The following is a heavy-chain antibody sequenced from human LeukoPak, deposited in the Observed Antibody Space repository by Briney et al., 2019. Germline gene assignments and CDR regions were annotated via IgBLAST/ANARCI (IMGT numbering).Heavy chain of an antibody. CDR3: ATSLNYDSSGYLFDY. V-gene: IGHV1-18*01. Sequence: ASVKVSCKASGYTFTSYGISWVRQAPGQGLEWMGWISAYNGNTNYAQKLQGRVTMTTDTSTSTAYMELRSLRSDDTAVYYCATSLNYDSSGYLFDYWGQGTLVTVSS. CDR2: ISAYNGNT. J-gene: IGHJ4*02. D-gene: IGHD3-22*01. CDR1: GYTFTSYG.